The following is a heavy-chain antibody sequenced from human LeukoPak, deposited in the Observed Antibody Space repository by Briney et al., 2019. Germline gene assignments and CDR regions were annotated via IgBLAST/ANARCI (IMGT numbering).Heavy chain of an antibody. CDR3: ARDPKVFNYYMDV. CDR1: GGSISSYY. D-gene: IGHD3-3*01. CDR2: IYYSGST. V-gene: IGHV4-59*12. Sequence: SETLSLTCTVSGGSISSYYWSWIRQPPGKGLEWIGYIYYSGSTNYNPSLKSRVTMSVDTSKKQFSLKVNSVTAADTAVYYCARDPKVFNYYMDVWGKGTTVTISS. J-gene: IGHJ6*03.